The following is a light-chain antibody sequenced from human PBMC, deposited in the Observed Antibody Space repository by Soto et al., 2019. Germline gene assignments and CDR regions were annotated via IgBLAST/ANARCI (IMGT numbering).Light chain of an antibody. V-gene: IGLV2-23*01. J-gene: IGLJ2*01. CDR2: EGS. Sequence: QSVLTQPASVSGSPGQSSTISCTGTRSDVGGYNLVSWYQQNPGKAPKLMIYEGSKRPSGVSNRFSGSKSGNTASLTISGLQAEDAADYYCCSYAGSSTYVVFGGGTKVTVL. CDR3: CSYAGSSTYVV. CDR1: RSDVGGYNL.